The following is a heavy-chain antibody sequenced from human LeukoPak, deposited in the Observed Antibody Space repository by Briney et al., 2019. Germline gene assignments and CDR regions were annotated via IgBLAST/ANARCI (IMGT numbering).Heavy chain of an antibody. CDR3: ARVVTMIVVGTLDY. J-gene: IGHJ4*02. CDR2: INPNSGGT. V-gene: IGHV1-2*02. D-gene: IGHD3-22*01. CDR1: GYTFTGYY. Sequence: GASVKVSCKASGYTFTGYYMHWVRQAPGQGLEWMGWINPNSGGTNYAQKFQGRVTMTRDTSISTAYMELSRLRSDDTAVYYCARVVTMIVVGTLDYWGQGTLVTVSS.